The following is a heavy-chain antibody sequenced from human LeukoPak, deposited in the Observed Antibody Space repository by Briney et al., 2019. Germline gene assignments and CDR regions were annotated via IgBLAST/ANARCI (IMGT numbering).Heavy chain of an antibody. CDR3: ARGSSAAGTAPPLGFDP. CDR1: GYMSTGYY. D-gene: IGHD6-19*01. J-gene: IGHJ5*02. V-gene: IGHV1-2*02. Sequence: ASVKVSCKASGYMSTGYYMHWVRQAPGQGLEWMGWINPNSGGTKYAKRFQGRVTMTRDTSISTAYMELTRLGSDDTAVYYCARGSSAAGTAPPLGFDPWGQGTLVTVSS. CDR2: INPNSGGT.